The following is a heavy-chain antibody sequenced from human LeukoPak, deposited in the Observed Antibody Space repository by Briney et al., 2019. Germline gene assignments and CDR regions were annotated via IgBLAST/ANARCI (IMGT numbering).Heavy chain of an antibody. CDR2: IRYDGSLK. CDR3: AKDRSSSWSGPDY. V-gene: IGHV3-30*02. D-gene: IGHD6-13*01. CDR1: GSTFSSYG. J-gene: IGHJ4*02. Sequence: GGSLRLSCAASGSTFSSYGMHWVRQARGKGLEWVSFIRYDGSLKYYADSVKGRFTISRDNSKNTLYLQMNSLRAEDTAVYYCAKDRSSSWSGPDYWGQGTLVTVSS.